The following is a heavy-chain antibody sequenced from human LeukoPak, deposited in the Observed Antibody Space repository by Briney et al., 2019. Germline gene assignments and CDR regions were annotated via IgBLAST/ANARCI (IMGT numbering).Heavy chain of an antibody. CDR1: GFTFSSYA. J-gene: IGHJ1*01. CDR2: ISYDGSNK. Sequence: GGSLRLSCAASGFTFSSYAMHGVRQAPGKGLEWVAVISYDGSNKYYSDSVKGRFTISRDNSKNTLYLQMNSLRAEDTAVYYCARATVAAAISPIYYFQHWGQGTLVTVSS. CDR3: ARATVAAAISPIYYFQH. V-gene: IGHV3-30-3*01. D-gene: IGHD6-13*01.